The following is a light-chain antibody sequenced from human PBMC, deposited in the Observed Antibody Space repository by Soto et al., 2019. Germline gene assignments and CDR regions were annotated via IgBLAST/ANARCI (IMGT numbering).Light chain of an antibody. J-gene: IGLJ1*01. CDR2: EVS. Sequence: QSALTQPASVSGSPGQSITISFTGTSSDVGIYNLVSWYQQHPGKAPKLIIYEVSKLPAGVSIRFSGSKSGNTASLTISGLQAEDEADYSRCSYVVSYLFGTGTKLTVL. V-gene: IGLV2-23*02. CDR1: SSDVGIYNL. CDR3: CSYVVSYL.